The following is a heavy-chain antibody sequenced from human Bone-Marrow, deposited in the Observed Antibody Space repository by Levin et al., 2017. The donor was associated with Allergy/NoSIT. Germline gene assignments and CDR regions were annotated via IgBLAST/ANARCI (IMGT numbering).Heavy chain of an antibody. CDR1: GGSFSGYY. CDR3: ARGRLYYSGSGSYHISAEYFQH. D-gene: IGHD3-10*01. J-gene: IGHJ1*01. V-gene: IGHV4-34*01. Sequence: SETLSLTCAVYGGSFSGYYWSWIRQPPGKGLEWIGEINHSGSTNYNPSLKSRVTISVDTSKNQFSLKLSSVTAADTAVYYCARGRLYYSGSGSYHISAEYFQHWGQGTLVTVSS. CDR2: INHSGST.